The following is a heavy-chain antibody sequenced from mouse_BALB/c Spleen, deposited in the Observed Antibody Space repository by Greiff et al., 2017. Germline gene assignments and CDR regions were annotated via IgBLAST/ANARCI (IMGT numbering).Heavy chain of an antibody. J-gene: IGHJ3*01. D-gene: IGHD2-1*01. V-gene: IGHV5-12-1*01. CDR2: ISSGGGST. CDR3: ASRYGNYGFAY. CDR1: GFAFSSYD. Sequence: EVKLVESGGGLVKPGGSLKLSCAASGFAFSSYDMSWVRQTPEKRLEWVAYISSGGGSTYYPDTVKGRFTISRDNAKNTLYLQMSSLKSEDTAMYYGASRYGNYGFAYWGQGTLVTVSA.